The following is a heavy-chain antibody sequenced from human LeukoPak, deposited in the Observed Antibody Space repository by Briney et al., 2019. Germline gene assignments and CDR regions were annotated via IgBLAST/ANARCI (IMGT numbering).Heavy chain of an antibody. CDR3: ARGQSYYDSSGSPLDY. CDR2: ISAYNGNT. D-gene: IGHD3-22*01. V-gene: IGHV1-18*01. Sequence: ASVKVSCKASGYTFTSYVISWVRQAPGQGLEWMGWISAYNGNTNYAQKLQGRVTMTTDTSTSTAYMELRSLRSDDTAVYYCARGQSYYDSSGSPLDYWGQGTLVTVSS. J-gene: IGHJ4*02. CDR1: GYTFTSYV.